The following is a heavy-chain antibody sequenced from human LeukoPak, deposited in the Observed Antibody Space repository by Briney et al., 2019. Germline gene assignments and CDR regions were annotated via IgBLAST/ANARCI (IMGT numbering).Heavy chain of an antibody. Sequence: SETLSLTCTVSGGSISSSSYYWGWIRQPPGKGLEWIGSIYYTRSTYYNPSLKSRVTISVDTSKNQFSLKLTSVTAADTAVYYCARGNRMARGVRVDYWGQGTLVTVSS. CDR1: GGSISSSSYY. V-gene: IGHV4-39*01. J-gene: IGHJ4*02. D-gene: IGHD3-10*01. CDR2: IYYTRST. CDR3: ARGNRMARGVRVDY.